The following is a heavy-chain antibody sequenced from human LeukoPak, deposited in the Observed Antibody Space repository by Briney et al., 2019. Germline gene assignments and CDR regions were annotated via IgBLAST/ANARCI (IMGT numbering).Heavy chain of an antibody. J-gene: IGHJ4*02. D-gene: IGHD1-1*01. Sequence: GGSLRLSCAASGFTLSGYSMNWVRQSPGKGLDWVSSISSSSSYIYYADSVKGRFAISRDNARNSLYLQMNSLRAEDTAVYYCAKTGNPATGDYWGQGTLVTVSS. V-gene: IGHV3-21*04. CDR3: AKTGNPATGDY. CDR2: ISSSSSYI. CDR1: GFTLSGYS.